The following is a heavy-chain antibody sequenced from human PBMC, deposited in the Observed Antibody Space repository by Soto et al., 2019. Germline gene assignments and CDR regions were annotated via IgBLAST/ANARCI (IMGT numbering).Heavy chain of an antibody. CDR1: GFTFSDYY. D-gene: IGHD6-19*01. CDR3: ARLLKAGKYSFDY. CDR2: TSSGGSSI. V-gene: IGHV3-11*01. Sequence: GGSLRLSCAASGFTFSDYYMSWIRQAPGKGLECVSYTSSGGSSIYYADSVKGRFTISRDNAKNSLYLQMNSLRAEDTAVYYCARLLKAGKYSFDYWGQGTLVTVSS. J-gene: IGHJ4*02.